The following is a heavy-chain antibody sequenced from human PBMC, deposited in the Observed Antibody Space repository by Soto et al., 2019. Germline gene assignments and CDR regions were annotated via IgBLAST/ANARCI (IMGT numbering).Heavy chain of an antibody. J-gene: IGHJ4*02. D-gene: IGHD3-22*01. CDR2: IIPIFGTA. Sequence: SVKVSCKDSVGSLNRYAISWVRQAPGQGLEWMGGIIPIFGTANYAQKFQGRVTITADESTSTAYMELSSLRSEDTAVYYCARVKGVDGYDSSGYYYDYWGQGTLVTVSS. V-gene: IGHV1-69*13. CDR3: ARVKGVDGYDSSGYYYDY. CDR1: VGSLNRYA.